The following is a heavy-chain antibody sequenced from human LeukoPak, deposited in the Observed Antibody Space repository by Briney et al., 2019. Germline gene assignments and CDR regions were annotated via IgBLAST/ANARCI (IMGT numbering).Heavy chain of an antibody. CDR3: ARDADGYED. J-gene: IGHJ4*02. Sequence: GGSLRLSCAASGFTFSRAWMSWVRQAPGKGLEWVANIKEDGSEDYYADSVKGRFAISKDNAKNSLYLQMNSLRAEDTAMYYCARDADGYEDWGQGTLVTVSS. CDR2: IKEDGSED. V-gene: IGHV3-7*01. CDR1: GFTFSRAW. D-gene: IGHD5-24*01.